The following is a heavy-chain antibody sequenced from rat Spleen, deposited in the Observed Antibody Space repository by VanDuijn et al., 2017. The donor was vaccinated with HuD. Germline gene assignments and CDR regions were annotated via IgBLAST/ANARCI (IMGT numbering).Heavy chain of an antibody. J-gene: IGHJ4*01. Sequence: QVQLKESGPGLVQPSQTLSLICTVSGFSLISNSVHWVRQPPGKGLEWMGRMKYDGDTYYNSGLKSRLNISRDTSKSQVFLKMNSLQTDDTGTYYCTREYLTTGVMDAWGQGASVTVSS. CDR1: GFSLISNS. CDR2: MKYDGDT. CDR3: TREYLTTGVMDA. D-gene: IGHD1-4*01. V-gene: IGHV2S30*01.